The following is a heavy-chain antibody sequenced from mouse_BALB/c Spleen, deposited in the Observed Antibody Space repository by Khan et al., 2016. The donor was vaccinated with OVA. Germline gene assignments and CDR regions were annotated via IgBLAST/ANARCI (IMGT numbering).Heavy chain of an antibody. CDR3: ARTARIKY. D-gene: IGHD1-2*01. Sequence: EVQLQESGPGLVKPSQSLSLTCTVTGYSITSGYGWNWIRQFPGNKMEWMGYISYSGSTNYNPSLKSRISITRDTSKNKFFLQLNSVTTEDTATYYCARTARIKYWGQGTTLTVSS. V-gene: IGHV3-2*02. J-gene: IGHJ2*01. CDR1: GYSITSGYG. CDR2: ISYSGST.